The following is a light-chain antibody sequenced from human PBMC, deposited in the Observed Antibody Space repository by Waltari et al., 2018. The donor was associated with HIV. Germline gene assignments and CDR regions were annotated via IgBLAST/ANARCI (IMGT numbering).Light chain of an antibody. J-gene: IGLJ1*01. CDR3: SSYTGSSTLGV. CDR1: SSDVGDYNY. Sequence: QSALTQPASVSGSPGQSITISCTGASSDVGDYNYVSWYQQHPGKAPKLMIYDVRNRPSGVSNRFSGSKSGNTASLTISGLQAEDEADYYCSSYTGSSTLGVFGTGTRVTVL. CDR2: DVR. V-gene: IGLV2-14*03.